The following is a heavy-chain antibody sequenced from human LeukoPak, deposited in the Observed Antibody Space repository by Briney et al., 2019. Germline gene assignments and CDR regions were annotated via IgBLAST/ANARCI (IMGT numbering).Heavy chain of an antibody. J-gene: IGHJ6*02. Sequence: ASVKVSCKASGYTFTSYYMHWVRQAPGQGLEWMGIINPSGGSTSYAQKFQGRVTMTRDTSTSTVYMELSSLRSEDTAVYYCARDSRGYSYGTSYGYYYGMDVWGQGTTVTVSS. D-gene: IGHD5-18*01. CDR1: GYTFTSYY. CDR2: INPSGGST. CDR3: ARDSRGYSYGTSYGYYYGMDV. V-gene: IGHV1-46*01.